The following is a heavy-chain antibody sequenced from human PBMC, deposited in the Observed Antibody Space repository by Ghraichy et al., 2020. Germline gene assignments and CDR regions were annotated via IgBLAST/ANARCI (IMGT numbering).Heavy chain of an antibody. CDR1: GYTFTSYD. V-gene: IGHV1-8*01. CDR2: MNPNSGNT. D-gene: IGHD6-19*01. J-gene: IGHJ5*02. Sequence: ASVKVSCKASGYTFTSYDINWVRQATGQGLEWMGWMNPNSGNTGYAQKFQGRVTMTRNTSISTAYMELSSLRSEDTAVYYCARKVKVAGNNWFDPWGQGTLVTVSS. CDR3: ARKVKVAGNNWFDP.